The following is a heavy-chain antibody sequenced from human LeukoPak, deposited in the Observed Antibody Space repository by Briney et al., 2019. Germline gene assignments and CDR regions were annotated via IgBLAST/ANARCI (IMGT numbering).Heavy chain of an antibody. Sequence: SETLSLTFAVYGGSFSGYYWSWIRQPPGKGLEWIGEINHSGSTNYNPSLKSRVTISVDTSKNQFSLKLSSVTAADTAVYYCTSRGYSYGEAYWGQGTLVTVSS. CDR1: GGSFSGYY. J-gene: IGHJ4*02. V-gene: IGHV4-34*01. CDR2: INHSGST. CDR3: TSRGYSYGEAY. D-gene: IGHD5-18*01.